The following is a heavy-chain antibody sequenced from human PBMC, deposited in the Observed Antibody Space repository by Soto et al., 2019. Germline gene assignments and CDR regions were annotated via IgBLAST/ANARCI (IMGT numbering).Heavy chain of an antibody. Sequence: WETLTLTCAAYGWSFSGYYWNWVRQSPGKGLEWIAYIYYSGSTYYNPSLKSRVTMAVDRLKNQCSLKLSSVTAAVTALYYCARVLDRWGQGTLVTVSS. CDR3: ARVLDR. D-gene: IGHD1-26*01. CDR2: IYYSGST. V-gene: IGHV4-34*01. CDR1: GWSFSGYY. J-gene: IGHJ5*02.